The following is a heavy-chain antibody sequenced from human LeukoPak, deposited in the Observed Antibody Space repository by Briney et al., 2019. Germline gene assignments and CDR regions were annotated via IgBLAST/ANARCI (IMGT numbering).Heavy chain of an antibody. Sequence: SETLSLTCTVSGGSISSSSYYWSWIRQPAGKGLEWIGRIYTSGSTNYNPSLKSRVTISVDTSKNQFSLKLSSVTAADTAVYYCARETHFTMIVVVDWYFDLWGRGTLVTVSS. CDR3: ARETHFTMIVVVDWYFDL. CDR1: GGSISSSSYY. V-gene: IGHV4-61*02. CDR2: IYTSGST. D-gene: IGHD3-22*01. J-gene: IGHJ2*01.